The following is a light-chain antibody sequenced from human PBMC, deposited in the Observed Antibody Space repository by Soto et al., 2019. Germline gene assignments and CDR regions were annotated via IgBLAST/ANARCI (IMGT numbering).Light chain of an antibody. J-gene: IGKJ1*01. CDR3: QPYNNWPRT. Sequence: EIVMTQSPATLTTSPGERATVSCRASQSISSNLAWYQQKPGQVPRLLINYASTKATGIPARFRGSWSGTVFTLTISILESEDFAVYYWQPYNNWPRTFGQGTKVEIK. CDR1: QSISSN. V-gene: IGKV3-15*01. CDR2: YAS.